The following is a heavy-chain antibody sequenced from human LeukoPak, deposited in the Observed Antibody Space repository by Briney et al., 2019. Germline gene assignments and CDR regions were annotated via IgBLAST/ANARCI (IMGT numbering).Heavy chain of an antibody. Sequence: PGGSLRLSCAASGFTFSTFAMIWVRQPPGKGLEWVSSISDSGGSTFYADSVKGRFTISRDNAKNSLYLQMNSLRAEDTAVYYCARVFFTLWSGEAPTWGQGTLVTVSS. CDR1: GFTFSTFA. D-gene: IGHD3-10*01. V-gene: IGHV3-23*01. CDR3: ARVFFTLWSGEAPT. CDR2: ISDSGGST. J-gene: IGHJ5*02.